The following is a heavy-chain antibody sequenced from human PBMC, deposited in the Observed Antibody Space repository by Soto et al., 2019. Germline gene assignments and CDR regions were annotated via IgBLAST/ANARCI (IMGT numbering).Heavy chain of an antibody. J-gene: IGHJ4*02. CDR1: SESFSRYS. CDR2: INYFGNS. V-gene: IGHV4-34*02. Sequence: QVQLQQWGAGLLKPAETLSLTCVVDSESFSRYSWTRIRQPPGRGLEWIGEINYFGNSVYSPSLKSRVYMSIDTSKMQVSLKLTSLTAADTAVYYCAKKHYSGFDYWGQGTLVTVSS. CDR3: AKKHYSGFDY. D-gene: IGHD4-4*01.